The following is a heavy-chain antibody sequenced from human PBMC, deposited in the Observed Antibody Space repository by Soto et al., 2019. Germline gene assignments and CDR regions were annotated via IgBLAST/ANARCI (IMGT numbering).Heavy chain of an antibody. Sequence: SETLSLTCAVYGGSFSGYYWSWIRQPPGKGLEWIGEINHSGSTNYNPSLKSRVTISVDTSKNQFSLKLSSVTAADTAVYYCARGENDFWSGYTYYYYYMDVWGKGTTVTVSS. V-gene: IGHV4-34*01. CDR1: GGSFSGYY. D-gene: IGHD3-3*01. J-gene: IGHJ6*03. CDR2: INHSGST. CDR3: ARGENDFWSGYTYYYYYMDV.